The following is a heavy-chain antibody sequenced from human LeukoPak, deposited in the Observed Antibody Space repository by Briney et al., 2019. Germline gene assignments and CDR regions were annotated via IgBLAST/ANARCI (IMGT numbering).Heavy chain of an antibody. Sequence: GSRRLSCAASGFTFSTYGMQGVRQPPGKGLEGRSHISGGSDSIKYADSVKGRFTSSRDNARNLLYLQMNSLRAEDTAVYYCGQSTISFCGQVAHWGQGTLVTVSS. CDR3: GQSTISFCGQVAH. CDR2: ISGGSDSI. V-gene: IGHV3-48*04. CDR1: GFTFSTYG. J-gene: IGHJ4*02. D-gene: IGHD2-21*01.